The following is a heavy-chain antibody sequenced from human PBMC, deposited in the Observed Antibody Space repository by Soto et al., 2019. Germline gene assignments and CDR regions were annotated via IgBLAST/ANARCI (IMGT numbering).Heavy chain of an antibody. D-gene: IGHD3-22*01. CDR1: GGSISRYY. CDR2: IYTSGSA. J-gene: IGHJ5*01. V-gene: IGHV4-4*07. CDR3: ARDMRSCYYDSSGYRWFDS. Sequence: SETLSLTCTVSGGSISRYYWSWIRQPAGKGLEWIGPIYTSGSANYNPSLKSRVTRSVDTSKNQYSLKLSSVTAAGTAVYYCARDMRSCYYDSSGYRWFDSWGQGTLVTVSS.